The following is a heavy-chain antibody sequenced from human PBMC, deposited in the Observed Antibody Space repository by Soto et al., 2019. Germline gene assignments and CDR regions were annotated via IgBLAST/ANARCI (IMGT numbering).Heavy chain of an antibody. D-gene: IGHD6-13*01. CDR1: GYTFTSYG. V-gene: IGHV1-18*01. CDR2: ISAYNGNT. J-gene: IGHJ5*02. CDR3: ARYVVKYSTLFDP. Sequence: ASVKVSCKPSGYTFTSYGISWVRQAPGQGLEWMGWISAYNGNTNYAQKFQSRVTMTTDTSTSTAYMELKSLRSDDSAVYYCARYVVKYSTLFDPWGQGTLVTVSS.